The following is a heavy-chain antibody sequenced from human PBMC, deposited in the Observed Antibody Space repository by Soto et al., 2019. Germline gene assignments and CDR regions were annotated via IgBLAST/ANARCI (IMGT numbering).Heavy chain of an antibody. V-gene: IGHV1-69*02. CDR2: IIPILGIA. Sequence: QVQLVQSGAEVKKPGSSVKVSCKASGGTFSSYTISWVRQAPGQGLEWMGRIIPILGIANYAQKFQGRVTITADKSTSTAYMELSSLRSEDTAEYYCARAGTVATNGYWGQGTLVTVSS. CDR1: GGTFSSYT. J-gene: IGHJ4*02. D-gene: IGHD5-12*01. CDR3: ARAGTVATNGY.